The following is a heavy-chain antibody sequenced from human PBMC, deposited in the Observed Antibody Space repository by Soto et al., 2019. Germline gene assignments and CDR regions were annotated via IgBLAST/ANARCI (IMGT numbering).Heavy chain of an antibody. J-gene: IGHJ4*02. V-gene: IGHV3-23*01. Sequence: EVQLLESGGGLLQPGGSLRLSCSASGFTFNNYAMAWVRQAPGEGLEWVSGISGSGATPYYADSVKGRFTISRDNSKNTVYLQMDSLRMEDTAVYYCAKEANRSAIHLDYWGQGTLVTVSS. CDR1: GFTFNNYA. CDR2: ISGSGATP. D-gene: IGHD3-3*01. CDR3: AKEANRSAIHLDY.